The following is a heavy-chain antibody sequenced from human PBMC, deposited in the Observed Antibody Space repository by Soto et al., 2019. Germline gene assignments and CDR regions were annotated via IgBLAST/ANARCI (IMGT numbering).Heavy chain of an antibody. D-gene: IGHD3-22*01. J-gene: IGHJ4*02. V-gene: IGHV3-48*02. CDR2: ISSSSSTI. CDR1: GFTFSSYS. Sequence: GGSLRLSCAASGFTFSSYSMNWVRQAPGKGLEWVSYISSSSSTIYYADSVKGRFTISRDNAKNSLYLQMNSLRDEDTAVYYCASEKTYYYDSSGSTEGYWGQGTLVTVSS. CDR3: ASEKTYYYDSSGSTEGY.